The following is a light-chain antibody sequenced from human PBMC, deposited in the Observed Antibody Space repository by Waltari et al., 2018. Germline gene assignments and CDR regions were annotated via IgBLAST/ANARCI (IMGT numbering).Light chain of an antibody. Sequence: QSVLTQPPSVSGAPGQRVTISCTGSGSNIGAGFDVHWYQQVPGTAPRLLIYGNNNRPSGVPDRFSGSKSGTSAALAITGLQAEDEANYYGQSLYSWWNVVFGGGTKLTVL. V-gene: IGLV1-40*01. CDR2: GNN. CDR3: QSLYSWWNVV. J-gene: IGLJ2*01. CDR1: GSNIGAGFD.